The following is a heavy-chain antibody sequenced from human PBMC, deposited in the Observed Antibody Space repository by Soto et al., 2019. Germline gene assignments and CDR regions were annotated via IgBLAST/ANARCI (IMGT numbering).Heavy chain of an antibody. CDR2: ISAYNGNT. D-gene: IGHD3-3*01. V-gene: IGHV1-18*01. CDR1: GYSFTSYG. J-gene: IGHJ4*02. CDR3: TRDTFDFWSGPSFFSF. Sequence: GASVEVACEACGYSFTSYGISWVRQAPGQGLEWMGWISAYNGNTNYAQKFQGRVTMTTDTSTSTAYMELRSLRSDDTALYRCTRDTFDFWSGPSFFSFWGQGTLVTVSS.